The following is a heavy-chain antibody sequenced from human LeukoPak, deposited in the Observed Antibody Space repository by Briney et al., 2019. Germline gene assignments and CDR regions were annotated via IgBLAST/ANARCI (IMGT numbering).Heavy chain of an antibody. CDR2: ISAYNGNT. CDR3: ARGAMIVVVIGWFDP. Sequence: ASVKVSCKASGDNFTTYGISWVRQAPGQGLEWMGWISAYNGNTNYAQKLQGRLTMTTDTSTSTAYMELCRLRSDDTAVYYCARGAMIVVVIGWFDPWGQGTLVTVSS. D-gene: IGHD3-22*01. V-gene: IGHV1-18*01. J-gene: IGHJ5*02. CDR1: GDNFTTYG.